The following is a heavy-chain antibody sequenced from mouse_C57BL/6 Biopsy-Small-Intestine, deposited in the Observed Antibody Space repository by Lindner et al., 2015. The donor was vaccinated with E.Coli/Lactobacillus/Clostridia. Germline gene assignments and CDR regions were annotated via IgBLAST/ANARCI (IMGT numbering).Heavy chain of an antibody. CDR2: IAPEDGET. Sequence: EVQLQESGAELVKPGASVKLSCAASGFNIKDYYMHWVKQMTEQGLEWIGRIAPEDGETIYDPKFQGKATITADTSSNTAYLQLSSLTSEDTAVYYCSRNDNYAAWFAYWGQGTLVTVSA. CDR3: SRNDNYAAWFAY. V-gene: IGHV14-2*01. D-gene: IGHD2-12*01. J-gene: IGHJ3*01. CDR1: GFNIKDYY.